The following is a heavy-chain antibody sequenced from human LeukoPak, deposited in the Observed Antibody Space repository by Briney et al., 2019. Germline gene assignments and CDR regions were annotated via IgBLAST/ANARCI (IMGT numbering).Heavy chain of an antibody. CDR2: ISGSGGST. Sequence: GGSLRLSCAASGFTFSSHAMSWVRQAPGKGPEWVSVISGSGGSTYYADSVKGRFTISRDNSKNTLYLQMNSLRAEDTAVYYCAKDVDTAMVNDAFDIWGQGTMVTVSS. CDR3: AKDVDTAMVNDAFDI. CDR1: GFTFSSHA. D-gene: IGHD5-18*01. J-gene: IGHJ3*02. V-gene: IGHV3-23*01.